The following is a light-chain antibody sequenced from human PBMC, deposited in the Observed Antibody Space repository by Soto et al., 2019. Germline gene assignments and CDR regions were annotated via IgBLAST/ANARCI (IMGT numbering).Light chain of an antibody. CDR2: GAS. J-gene: IGKJ4*01. CDR3: QQYNNWPPLT. V-gene: IGKV3-15*01. CDR1: QNVRSD. Sequence: EIVMTQSPASLSVSPGDSATLSCRASQNVRSDVAWYQHKPGQAPRLLIYGASTRAIGIPARFSGSGSGTEFTLTITRLQSEDFAVYFCQQYNNWPPLTFGGGTKVEIK.